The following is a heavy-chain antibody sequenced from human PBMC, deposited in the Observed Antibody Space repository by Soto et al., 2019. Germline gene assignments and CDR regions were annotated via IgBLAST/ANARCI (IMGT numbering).Heavy chain of an antibody. D-gene: IGHD3-22*01. CDR1: GASMNNYY. CDR3: ARDGSGYSYFDY. J-gene: IGHJ4*02. Sequence: PSETLSLTCTVSGASMNNYYWSWIRQPPGKGLEWIGYIYYSGSTNYNPSLKSRVTISVDTSKNQFSLKLSSVTAADTAVYYCARDGSGYSYFDYWGQGTLVTVSS. CDR2: IYYSGST. V-gene: IGHV4-59*01.